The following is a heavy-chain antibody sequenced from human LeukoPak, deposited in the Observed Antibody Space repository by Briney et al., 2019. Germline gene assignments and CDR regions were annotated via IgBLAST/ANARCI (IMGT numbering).Heavy chain of an antibody. J-gene: IGHJ4*02. CDR1: GYSFTSFW. CDR3: ARQLDHNFDY. Sequence: GGSLKISCKGSGYSFTSFWFGWVRQMPGKGLEWMGLIYPGDSNTRYNPSFQGHVPFPADKPISTSYLQWSSLKPTDTAMYYCARQLDHNFDYWGQGTLVTVSS. V-gene: IGHV5-51*01. CDR2: IYPGDSNT.